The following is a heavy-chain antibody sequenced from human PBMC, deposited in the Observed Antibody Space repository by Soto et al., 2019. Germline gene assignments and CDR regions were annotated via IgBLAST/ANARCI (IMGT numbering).Heavy chain of an antibody. Sequence: GASVKVSCKASGYTFTSYGINWVRQAPGRGLEWMGWINPDNGNTKYSQQFQGRVIIDRDTSASTAYMELSSLRSEDTAVYYCARGGYFDSSNYLAYWGLGTLVTVSS. CDR1: GYTFTSYG. V-gene: IGHV1-3*01. CDR2: INPDNGNT. D-gene: IGHD3-22*01. CDR3: ARGGYFDSSNYLAY. J-gene: IGHJ4*02.